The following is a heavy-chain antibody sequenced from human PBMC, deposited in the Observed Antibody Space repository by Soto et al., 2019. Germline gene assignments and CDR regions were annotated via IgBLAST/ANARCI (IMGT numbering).Heavy chain of an antibody. Sequence: QVQLVESGGGVVQPGRSLRLSCAASGFTFSTYAMHWVRQAPGKGLEWVSVISSDGINKYSADSVKGRFTISRDNSKNTLYLQMNSPRTEDTALYYCARGNSGSDYPDDYWGQGTLVTVSA. D-gene: IGHD1-26*01. V-gene: IGHV3-30-3*01. CDR1: GFTFSTYA. CDR3: ARGNSGSDYPDDY. CDR2: ISSDGINK. J-gene: IGHJ4*02.